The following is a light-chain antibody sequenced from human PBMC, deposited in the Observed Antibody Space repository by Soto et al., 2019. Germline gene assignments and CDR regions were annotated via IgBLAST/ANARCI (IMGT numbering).Light chain of an antibody. CDR3: QQYNSYSYT. CDR1: QSIRNW. J-gene: IGKJ2*01. Sequence: DIPMTQSPSTLSASVGDRVTITCRASQSIRNWLAWYQQKSGKAPKLLIYKASSLESGVPSRFSGSGSGTEFTLTISSLQPDDFATDFCQQYNSYSYTFGQGTKLEI. V-gene: IGKV1-5*03. CDR2: KAS.